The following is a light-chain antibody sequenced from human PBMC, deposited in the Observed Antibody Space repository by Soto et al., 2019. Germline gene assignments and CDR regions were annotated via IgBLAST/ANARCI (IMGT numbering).Light chain of an antibody. Sequence: EIVMTQSPATLSVSPGQRATLSCRASQSVTTNLAWYQQRPGQAPRLLIYGASSGATGIPDRFSGSGSGTEFTLTISSLQSEDFAVYYCQQYKNWPRTFGQGTKVEIK. CDR3: QQYKNWPRT. V-gene: IGKV3D-15*01. CDR2: GAS. CDR1: QSVTTN. J-gene: IGKJ1*01.